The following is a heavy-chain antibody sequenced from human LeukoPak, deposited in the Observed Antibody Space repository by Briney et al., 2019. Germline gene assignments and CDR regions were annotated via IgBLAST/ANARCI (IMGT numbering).Heavy chain of an antibody. V-gene: IGHV3-7*01. Sequence: GGSLRLSCAGSGFTFSNYAMSWVRQAPGKGLEWVANMNLDGREKYYVDSVKGRFTFSRDNAKNSLYLQMNSLTAEATAAYYCARDDGFSSYSYWGQGALVTVSS. J-gene: IGHJ4*02. CDR3: ARDDGFSSYSY. CDR2: MNLDGREK. CDR1: GFTFSNYA. D-gene: IGHD3/OR15-3a*01.